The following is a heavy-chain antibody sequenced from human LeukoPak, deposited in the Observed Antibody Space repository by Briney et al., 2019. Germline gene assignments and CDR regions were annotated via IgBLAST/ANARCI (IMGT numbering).Heavy chain of an antibody. J-gene: IGHJ4*02. CDR1: GFTFSSYG. CDR3: AKGSRAGSYYNAFGY. V-gene: IGHV3-30*18. CDR2: ISDDGSNK. D-gene: IGHD3-10*01. Sequence: GGSLRLSCAASGFTFSSYGMHWVRQAPGKGLEWVAVISDDGSNKYYADSVKGRFTISRDNSKNTLYLQMNSLRAEDTAVYYCAKGSRAGSYYNAFGYWGQGTLVTVSS.